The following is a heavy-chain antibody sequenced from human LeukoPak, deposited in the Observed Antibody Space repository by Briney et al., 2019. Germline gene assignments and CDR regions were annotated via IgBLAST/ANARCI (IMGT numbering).Heavy chain of an antibody. CDR3: AKGDQEYCGGDCYSDFDY. V-gene: IGHV1-46*01. Sequence: ASVTVSCTASGYTFTSYYMHWVRQAPGQGLEWMGIINPSGGSTSYAQKFQGRVTMTRDTSTSTVYMELSSLRSEDTAVYYCAKGDQEYCGGDCYSDFDYWGQGTLVTVSS. J-gene: IGHJ4*02. CDR2: INPSGGST. CDR1: GYTFTSYY. D-gene: IGHD2-21*02.